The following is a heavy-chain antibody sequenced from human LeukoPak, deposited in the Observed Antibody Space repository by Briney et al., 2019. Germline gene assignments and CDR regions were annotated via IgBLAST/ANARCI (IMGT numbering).Heavy chain of an antibody. CDR1: GYTFTVYY. CDR2: INPNSGGT. Sequence: GASVKVSCKASGYTFTVYYMHWVRQAPGQGLEWMGWINPNSGGTNYAQNFQGRVTMTRDTSISTAYVELSRLRSDDTAVYYCARDGNWGSLRGAFDIWGQGTMVTVSS. J-gene: IGHJ3*02. V-gene: IGHV1-2*02. D-gene: IGHD7-27*01. CDR3: ARDGNWGSLRGAFDI.